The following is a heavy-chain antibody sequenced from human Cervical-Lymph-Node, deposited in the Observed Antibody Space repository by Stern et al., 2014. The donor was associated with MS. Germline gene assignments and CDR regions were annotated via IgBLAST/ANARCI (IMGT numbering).Heavy chain of an antibody. J-gene: IGHJ4*02. CDR2: VSNDGGVN. CDR3: AKEGGQAGDTRYSFDY. CDR1: GFTFSNYG. Sequence: QVQLVQSGGGVVQPGKSLRLSCAASGFTFSNYGMHWVRQAPGKGLDWVAVVSNDGGVNYHADSVKGRFTISRSNSQNTLYLQMNSLRPEDTAVYYCAKEGGQAGDTRYSFDYWGQGISVTVSS. D-gene: IGHD5-18*01. V-gene: IGHV3-30*18.